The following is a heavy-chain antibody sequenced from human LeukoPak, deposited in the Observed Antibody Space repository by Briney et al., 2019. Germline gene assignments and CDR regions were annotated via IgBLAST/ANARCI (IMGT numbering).Heavy chain of an antibody. CDR1: GHSITSDC. V-gene: IGHV5-51*01. CDR3: ATRGTQITVAGADAFDI. J-gene: IGHJ3*02. Sequence: PGESLKISCKGSGHSITSDCIGWVGQLPGKGLQWMGIICPGDSYTRYSPSFQGQVTISADKSFNTAYLQWSSLKASDTAMYYCATRGTQITVAGADAFDIWGQGTMVTVSS. D-gene: IGHD6-19*01. CDR2: ICPGDSYT.